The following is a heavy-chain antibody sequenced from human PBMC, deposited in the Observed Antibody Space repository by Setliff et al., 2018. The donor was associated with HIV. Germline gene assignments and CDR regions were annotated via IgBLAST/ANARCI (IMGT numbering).Heavy chain of an antibody. CDR1: GGSISSYY. D-gene: IGHD4-17*01. V-gene: IGHV4-59*08. CDR3: ARAFYGDRFYFDY. CDR2: IYYSGST. Sequence: SETLSLTCTVSGGSISSYYWSWIRQPLGKGLEWIGYIYYSGSTNYNPSLKSRVTISVDTSKNQFSLKLSSVTAADTAVYYCARAFYGDRFYFDYWGQGTLVTVS. J-gene: IGHJ4*02.